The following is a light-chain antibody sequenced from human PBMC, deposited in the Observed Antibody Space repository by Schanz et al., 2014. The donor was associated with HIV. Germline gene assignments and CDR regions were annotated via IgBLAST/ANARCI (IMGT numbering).Light chain of an antibody. Sequence: QSALTQPRSVSGSPGQSVTISCTGTSSDVGGYDYVSWYQQHPGKAPKLMIYDVTKRPSGVPDRFSGSKSGNTASLTISGLQAEDEADYYCCSNAGRYTFYVFGTGTKLTVL. CDR1: SSDVGGYDY. CDR3: CSNAGRYTFYV. CDR2: DVT. V-gene: IGLV2-11*01. J-gene: IGLJ1*01.